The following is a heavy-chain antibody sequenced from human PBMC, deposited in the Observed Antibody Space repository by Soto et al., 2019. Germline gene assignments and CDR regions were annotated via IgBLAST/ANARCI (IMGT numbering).Heavy chain of an antibody. Sequence: SVKVSCKASGFTFTSSAVQWVRQARGQRLEWIGWIVVGSGNTNYAQKFQERVTITRDMSTSTAYMELSSLRSEDTAVYYCAKSRDYGDYGARNYFDYWGQGTLVTVSS. CDR3: AKSRDYGDYGARNYFDY. CDR1: GFTFTSSA. J-gene: IGHJ4*02. D-gene: IGHD4-17*01. CDR2: IVVGSGNT. V-gene: IGHV1-58*01.